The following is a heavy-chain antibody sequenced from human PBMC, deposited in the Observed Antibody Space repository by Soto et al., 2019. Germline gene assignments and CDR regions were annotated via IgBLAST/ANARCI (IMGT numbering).Heavy chain of an antibody. Sequence: QVQLVQSGAEVKKPGSSVKVSCKASGGTFSSYAISWVRQAPGQGLEWMGGIIPIFGTANYSQKFQGRVTITADESTSTAYMELSSLRSEDTAVYYCARDGTGTSAYYYYGMDVWGQGTTVTVSS. CDR3: ARDGTGTSAYYYYGMDV. CDR1: GGTFSSYA. D-gene: IGHD1-7*01. V-gene: IGHV1-69*12. J-gene: IGHJ6*02. CDR2: IIPIFGTA.